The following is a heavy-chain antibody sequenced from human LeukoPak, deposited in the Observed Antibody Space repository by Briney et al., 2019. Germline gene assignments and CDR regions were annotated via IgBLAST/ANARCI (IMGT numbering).Heavy chain of an antibody. D-gene: IGHD3-16*01. CDR1: GFTFTGFF. J-gene: IGHJ4*02. Sequence: GGSLRLSCAASGFTFTGFFMSWLRQAPGKGLEWVANINRDGTETYYVGSVKGRFTISRDNSKNTLYLQMNSLRAEDTAVYYCARGYRRPGEYYFDYWGQGSLVTVSS. V-gene: IGHV3-7*03. CDR3: ARGYRRPGEYYFDY. CDR2: INRDGTET.